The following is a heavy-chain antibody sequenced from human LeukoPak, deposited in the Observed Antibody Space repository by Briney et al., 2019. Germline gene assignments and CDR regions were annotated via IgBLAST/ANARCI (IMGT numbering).Heavy chain of an antibody. Sequence: SETLSLTCTVSGGSISSYYWSWIRQPPGKGLEWIGYIYYSGSTNYNPSLESRVTISVDTSKNQFSLKLSSVTAADTAVYYCARAVGDCSGGSCYSELGYWFDPWGQGTLVTVSS. CDR1: GGSISSYY. J-gene: IGHJ5*02. CDR2: IYYSGST. V-gene: IGHV4-59*01. D-gene: IGHD2-15*01. CDR3: ARAVGDCSGGSCYSELGYWFDP.